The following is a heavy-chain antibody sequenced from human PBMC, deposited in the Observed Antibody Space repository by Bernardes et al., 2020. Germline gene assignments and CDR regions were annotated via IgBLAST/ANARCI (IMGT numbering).Heavy chain of an antibody. CDR3: ARAALEYGDYIY. Sequence: GGSLRLSCAASGFTFTSNYMSWVRQAPEKGLEWVSIIYSGGYTYYADSIKGRFTISRDNFNNTFYLQMNSLRAEDTAVYYCARAALEYGDYIYWGQGTLLTVSS. J-gene: IGHJ4*02. CDR2: IYSGGYT. CDR1: GFTFTSNY. D-gene: IGHD4-17*01. V-gene: IGHV3-53*01.